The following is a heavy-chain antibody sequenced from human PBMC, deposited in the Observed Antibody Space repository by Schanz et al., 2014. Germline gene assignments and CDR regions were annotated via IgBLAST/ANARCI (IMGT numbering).Heavy chain of an antibody. CDR2: MHYNGNA. V-gene: IGHV4-59*01. J-gene: IGHJ4*02. CDR1: GDSIPSYY. Sequence: QVLLQEPGPGLVRPSETLSLTCTVSGDSIPSYYWTWIRLPPGKGLEWIGYMHYNGNAKYNPSLKSRATISLDTSKNHVSLKLTSVTAADTAVYYCARCEDYWGQGTLVTVSS. CDR3: ARCEDY.